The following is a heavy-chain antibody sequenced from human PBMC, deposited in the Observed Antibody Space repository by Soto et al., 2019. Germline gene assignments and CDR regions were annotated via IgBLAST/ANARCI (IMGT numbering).Heavy chain of an antibody. Sequence: GGSLRLSCAASGFTFSSYAMSWVRQAPGKGLEWVSAISGSGGRTYYADSVKGRFTISRDNSKNTLYLQMNSLRAEDTAVYYCAKDFVFFGVVISGNPGIDAFDIWGQGTMVTVSS. D-gene: IGHD3-3*01. CDR1: GFTFSSYA. J-gene: IGHJ3*02. V-gene: IGHV3-23*01. CDR2: ISGSGGRT. CDR3: AKDFVFFGVVISGNPGIDAFDI.